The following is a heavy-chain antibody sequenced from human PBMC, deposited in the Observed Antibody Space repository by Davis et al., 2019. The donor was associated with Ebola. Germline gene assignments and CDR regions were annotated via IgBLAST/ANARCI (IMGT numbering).Heavy chain of an antibody. V-gene: IGHV3-64*01. CDR3: AKGGGRIDY. CDR1: GFTFSNYA. CDR2: IRSNGETT. Sequence: GGSLRLSCAASGFTFSNYAMHWVRQAPGKGLEYVSAIRSNGETTHYANSVKGRFTISRDNSKSTLYLQMRSLRAEDMAVYYCAKGGGRIDYWGQGTLVTVSS. J-gene: IGHJ4*02. D-gene: IGHD1-26*01.